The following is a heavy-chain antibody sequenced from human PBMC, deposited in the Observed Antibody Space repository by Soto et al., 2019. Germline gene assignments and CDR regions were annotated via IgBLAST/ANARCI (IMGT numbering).Heavy chain of an antibody. D-gene: IGHD3-10*01. CDR1: GFTFSSYS. CDR2: ISSSSTI. V-gene: IGHV3-48*01. J-gene: IGHJ4*02. Sequence: GGSLRLSCAASGFTFSSYSMNWVRQAPGKGLEWVSYISSSSTIYYADSVKGRFTISRDNAKNSLYLQMNSLRAEDTAVYYCASQEITMVRGVILVWGQGTLVTVSS. CDR3: ASQEITMVRGVILV.